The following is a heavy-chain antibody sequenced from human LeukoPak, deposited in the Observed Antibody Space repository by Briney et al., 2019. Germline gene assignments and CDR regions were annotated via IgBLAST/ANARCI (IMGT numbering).Heavy chain of an antibody. CDR3: ARDRSYGYFDY. CDR2: ISYSGST. CDR1: GDSVSSGSFY. D-gene: IGHD5-18*01. V-gene: IGHV4-61*01. J-gene: IGHJ4*02. Sequence: SETLSLTCTVSGDSVSSGSFYWSWIRQPPGKGLEWIGFISYSGSTNYNPSLKSRVTISIDTSRDQFCLTLSSVTAADTAVYYCARDRSYGYFDYWGQGTLVTVSS.